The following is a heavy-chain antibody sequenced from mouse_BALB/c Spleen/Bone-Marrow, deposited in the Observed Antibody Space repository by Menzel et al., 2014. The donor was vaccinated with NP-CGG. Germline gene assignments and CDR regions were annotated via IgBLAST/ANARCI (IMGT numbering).Heavy chain of an antibody. J-gene: IGHJ4*01. CDR2: INPSTGYT. CDR1: GYNFISYW. Sequence: VQLQQSGAELAKPGASVKMSCKASGYNFISYWMHWVKQRPGQGLEWIGYINPSTGYTEYNQKFRDKATLTADKSSSKAYMQLSSLTTEDSAVYYSARNYDYDGGYYAIDHWGQGTSVTVSS. CDR3: ARNYDYDGGYYAIDH. D-gene: IGHD2-4*01. V-gene: IGHV1-7*01.